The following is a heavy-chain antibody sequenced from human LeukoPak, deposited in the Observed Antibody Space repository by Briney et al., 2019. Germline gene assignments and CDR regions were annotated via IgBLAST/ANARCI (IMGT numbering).Heavy chain of an antibody. CDR2: MNPNSGNT. V-gene: IGHV1-8*01. Sequence: ASVKVSCKASGYTFTSYDINWARQATGQGLEWMGWMNPNSGNTGYAQKFQGRVTMTRNTSISTAFMELSSLRSEDTAVYYCARGLGSGDYVWGSYRYNNWFDPWGQGTLVTVSS. CDR1: GYTFTSYD. CDR3: ARGLGSGDYVWGSYRYNNWFDP. J-gene: IGHJ5*02. D-gene: IGHD3-16*02.